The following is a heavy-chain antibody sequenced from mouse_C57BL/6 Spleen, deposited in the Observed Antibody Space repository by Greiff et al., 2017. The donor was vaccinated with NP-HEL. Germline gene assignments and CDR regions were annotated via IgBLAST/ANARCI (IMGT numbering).Heavy chain of an antibody. CDR3: ARMGDSPY. V-gene: IGHV5-17*01. Sequence: DVHLVESGGGLVKPGGSLKLSCAASGFTFSDYGMHWVRQAPEKGLEWVAYIGSGSSTIYYADTVKGRFTISRDNAKNTLFLQMTSLRSEDTAMYYCARMGDSPYWGQGTLVTVSA. CDR1: GFTFSDYG. CDR2: IGSGSSTI. J-gene: IGHJ3*01.